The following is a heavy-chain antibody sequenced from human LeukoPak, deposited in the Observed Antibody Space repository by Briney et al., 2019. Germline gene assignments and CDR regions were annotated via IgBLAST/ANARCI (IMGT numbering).Heavy chain of an antibody. V-gene: IGHV3-23*01. CDR1: GFTFSSYA. D-gene: IGHD3-3*01. CDR2: ISGSGGST. Sequence: AGGSLRLSCAASGFTFSSYAMSWVRQAPGKGLEWVSAISGSGGSTYYADSVKGRFTISRDNSKNTLYLQMNSLTAEDTAVYYCARTIFGVTHGFDIWGQGTMVTVSS. CDR3: ARTIFGVTHGFDI. J-gene: IGHJ3*02.